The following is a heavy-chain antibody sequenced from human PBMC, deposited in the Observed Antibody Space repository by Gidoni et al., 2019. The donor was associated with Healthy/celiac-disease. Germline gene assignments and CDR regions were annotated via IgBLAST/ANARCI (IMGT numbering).Heavy chain of an antibody. CDR1: GGSFSGYY. Sequence: QVQLQQWGAGLLKPSETLSLTCAVYGGSFSGYYWSWIRQPPGKGLEWIGEINHSGSTNYNPSLKSRVTISVDTSKNQFSLKLSSVTAADTAVYYCACGIVVVVAATPETFDYWGQGTLVTVSS. D-gene: IGHD2-15*01. CDR3: ACGIVVVVAATPETFDY. CDR2: INHSGST. V-gene: IGHV4-34*01. J-gene: IGHJ4*02.